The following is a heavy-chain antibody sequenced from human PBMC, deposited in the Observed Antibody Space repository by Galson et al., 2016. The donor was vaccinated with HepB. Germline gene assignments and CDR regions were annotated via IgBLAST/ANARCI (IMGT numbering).Heavy chain of an antibody. D-gene: IGHD3-10*01. CDR2: IRVDGTKT. CDR3: VRDEDGYHGEDH. J-gene: IGHJ6*02. CDR1: GFTFSSYG. V-gene: IGHV3-33*08. Sequence: SLRLSCAATGFTFSSYGFHWVRQAPGKGLEWVAVIRVDGTKTAYMDSVKGRFIISRDNSKNTLYLQMNSLRAEDTSTDYCVRDEDGYHGEDHWGQGTTVTVSS.